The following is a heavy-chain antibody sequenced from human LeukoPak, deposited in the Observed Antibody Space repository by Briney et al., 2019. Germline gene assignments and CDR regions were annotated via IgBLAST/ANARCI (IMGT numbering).Heavy chain of an antibody. D-gene: IGHD2-15*01. CDR1: GGSVSSGSYY. Sequence: PSETLSPTCTVSGGSVSSGSYYWSWIRQPPGKGLEWIGYIYYSGSTNYNPSLKSRVTISVDTSKNQFSLKLSSVTAADTAVYYCARGGYCSGGSCYGYFDYWGQGTLVTVSS. CDR3: ARGGYCSGGSCYGYFDY. CDR2: IYYSGST. V-gene: IGHV4-61*01. J-gene: IGHJ4*02.